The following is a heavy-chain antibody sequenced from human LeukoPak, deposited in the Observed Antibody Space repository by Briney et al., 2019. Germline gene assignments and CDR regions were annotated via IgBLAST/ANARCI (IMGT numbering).Heavy chain of an antibody. Sequence: ASVKVPCKASGYTFTSYYMHWVRQAPGQGLEWMRIINPSGGSTSYAQKFQGRVTMTRDTSTSTVYMELSSLRSEDTAVYYCARYPSRDGYNLDAFDIWGQGTMVTVSS. CDR1: GYTFTSYY. D-gene: IGHD5-24*01. V-gene: IGHV1-46*01. CDR2: INPSGGST. CDR3: ARYPSRDGYNLDAFDI. J-gene: IGHJ3*02.